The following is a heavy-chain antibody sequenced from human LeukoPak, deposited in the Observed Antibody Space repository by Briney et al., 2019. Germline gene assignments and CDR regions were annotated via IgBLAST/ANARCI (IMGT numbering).Heavy chain of an antibody. D-gene: IGHD2-2*01. J-gene: IGHJ3*02. CDR2: KYYSGSA. Sequence: SQTLSLTCNVSGVSVSDGRYYWTWIRQHPGKGLEWIGYKYYSGSAKYNPSLKSRLTISIDTSKNQFSLQLSSVTAADTAMYYCATPYCSGISCPDVFNMWGQGTRVTVSS. CDR3: ATPYCSGISCPDVFNM. V-gene: IGHV4-31*03. CDR1: GVSVSDGRYY.